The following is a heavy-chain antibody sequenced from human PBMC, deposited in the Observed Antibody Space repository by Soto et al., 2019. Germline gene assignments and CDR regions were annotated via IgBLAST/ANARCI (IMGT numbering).Heavy chain of an antibody. CDR2: IYYSGSS. J-gene: IGHJ6*02. CDR1: GGSITSGGYY. V-gene: IGHV4-31*03. D-gene: IGHD6-13*01. Sequence: QVQLQESGPGLVKPSQTLSLTCTVSGGSITSGGYYWNWIRQRPGKGLEWIGYIYYSGSSYYNPSVRSRVTIALDTSKNQLSLKLTAVTAADTAVYYCARDCGSSWFCGMDVWGQGTTVTVSS. CDR3: ARDCGSSWFCGMDV.